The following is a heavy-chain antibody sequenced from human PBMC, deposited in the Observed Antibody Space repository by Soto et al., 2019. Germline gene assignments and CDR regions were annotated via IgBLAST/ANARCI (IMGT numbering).Heavy chain of an antibody. CDR3: ARDQASYYYGSGSHDY. CDR1: GFTFSSHS. V-gene: IGHV3-48*04. Sequence: GGSLRLSCAASGFTFSSHSMNWVRQAPGKGLEWISYITSSSSTIYSADSVKGRFTISRDNAKNSLYLQMNSLRAEDTAVYYCARDQASYYYGSGSHDYWGQGTLVTVSS. CDR2: ITSSSSTI. J-gene: IGHJ4*02. D-gene: IGHD3-10*01.